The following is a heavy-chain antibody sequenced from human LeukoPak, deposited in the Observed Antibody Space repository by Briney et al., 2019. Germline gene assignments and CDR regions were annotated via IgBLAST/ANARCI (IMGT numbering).Heavy chain of an antibody. CDR1: GSSISTYY. D-gene: IGHD3-22*01. CDR3: ARHGAPYYYDSNTWFDP. CDR2: IYSSGST. J-gene: IGHJ5*02. Sequence: NTSETLSLTCIVSGSSISTYYWSWIRQSPGKGLEWIGYIYSSGSTNYNPFLKRRVIISVDTSKNQFSLKLSSVTAADTAVYYCARHGAPYYYDSNTWFDPWGQGTLVTVSS. V-gene: IGHV4-4*09.